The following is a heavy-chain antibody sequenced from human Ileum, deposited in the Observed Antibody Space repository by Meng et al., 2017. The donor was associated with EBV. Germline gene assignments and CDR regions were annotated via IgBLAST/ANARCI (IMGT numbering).Heavy chain of an antibody. D-gene: IGHD3-9*01. CDR2: NVPHYGTG. Sequence: VHLRESGAEVMKPVYSVKVSCPASGCTSSIHEITLVRQVPGHAREWMGGNVPHYGTGKKPEKSHDKVTFTATASTNKVYVLLNGLQFDDTAVDYFSISAVPGPAYYIDYWGQGTLVTVSS. CDR3: SISAVPGPAYYIDY. J-gene: IGHJ4*02. V-gene: IGHV1-69*01. CDR1: GCTSSIHE.